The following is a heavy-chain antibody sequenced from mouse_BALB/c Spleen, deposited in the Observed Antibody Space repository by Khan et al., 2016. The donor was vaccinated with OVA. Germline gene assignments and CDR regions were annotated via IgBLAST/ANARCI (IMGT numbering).Heavy chain of an antibody. V-gene: IGHV3-2*02. D-gene: IGHD1-1*01. J-gene: IGHJ4*01. CDR2: ISDSGST. CDR3: ARKNYYGYAMDY. CDR1: GYSITSGYA. Sequence: SGPGLVKPSQSLSLTCTVTGYSITSGYAWNWIRQFPGNKLEWMGYISDSGSTSYNPSLRSRISITRDTSKNQFFLQLNSVTTEDTATYYCARKNYYGYAMDYWGQGTSVTVSS.